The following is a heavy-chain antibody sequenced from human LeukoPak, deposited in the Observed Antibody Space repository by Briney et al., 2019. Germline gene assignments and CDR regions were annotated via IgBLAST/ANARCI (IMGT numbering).Heavy chain of an antibody. D-gene: IGHD3-22*01. CDR1: GGSISSSSYY. CDR2: IYYSGST. Sequence: SETLSLTCTVSGGSISSSSYYWGWIRQPPGKGLGWIGSIYYSGSTYYNPSLKSRVTISVDTSKNQFSLKLSSVTAADTAVYYCARGTYYYDSSGYYSDYWGQGTLVTVSS. J-gene: IGHJ4*02. CDR3: ARGTYYYDSSGYYSDY. V-gene: IGHV4-39*01.